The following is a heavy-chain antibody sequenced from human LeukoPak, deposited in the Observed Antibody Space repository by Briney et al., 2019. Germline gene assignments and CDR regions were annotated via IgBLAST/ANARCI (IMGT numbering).Heavy chain of an antibody. CDR3: ANLPRGDY. Sequence: GGSLRLSCAASGFTVSRNYMSWVRQAPGKGLEWVSVIYSGGNTYYADFVKGRFTISRDNSKNTLYLQINSLTAEDTAVYYCANLPRGDYWGLRTLVTVSS. CDR2: IYSGGNT. J-gene: IGHJ4*02. V-gene: IGHV3-53*01. CDR1: GFTVSRNY. D-gene: IGHD3-10*01.